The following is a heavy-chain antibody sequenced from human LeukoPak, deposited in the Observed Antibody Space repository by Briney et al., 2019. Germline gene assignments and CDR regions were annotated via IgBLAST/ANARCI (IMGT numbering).Heavy chain of an antibody. J-gene: IGHJ4*02. CDR3: ARLYGYGVLYYFDY. CDR2: INFSGGNA. CDR1: GFTFSTFA. D-gene: IGHD4-17*01. Sequence: PGGSLRLSCAASGFTFSTFAMTWVRQAPGKGLEWVSTINFSGGNAYYADSVKGRFTISRDNAKNSLYLQMNSLRADDTAVYYCARLYGYGVLYYFDYWGQGSLVTVPS. V-gene: IGHV3-23*01.